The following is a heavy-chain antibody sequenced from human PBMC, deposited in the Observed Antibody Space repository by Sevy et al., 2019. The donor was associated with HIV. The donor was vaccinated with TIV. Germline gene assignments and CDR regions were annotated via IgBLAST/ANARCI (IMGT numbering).Heavy chain of an antibody. D-gene: IGHD2-2*01. CDR2: IRFAGTIQ. J-gene: IGHJ6*01. V-gene: IGHV3-30*02. CDR3: AKVLHIVVVPAAIDYFYGMDF. CDR1: GFTFSTYG. Sequence: GGSLRLSCAASGFTFSTYGMHWVRQAPGKGLEWVAFIRFAGTIQYYTDSVKGRLTISRDNSKNTLYLQMNSLRAEDTAVYFCAKVLHIVVVPAAIDYFYGMDFWGQGTTVTVSS.